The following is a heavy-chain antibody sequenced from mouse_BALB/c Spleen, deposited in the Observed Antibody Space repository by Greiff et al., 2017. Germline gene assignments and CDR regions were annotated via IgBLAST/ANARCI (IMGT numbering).Heavy chain of an antibody. CDR3: ASSITTFYAMDY. Sequence: EVQLQQSGAELVKPGASVKLSCTASGFNIKDTYMHWVKQRPEQGLEWIGRIDPANGNTKYDPKFQGKATITADTSSNTAYLQLSSLTSEDTAVYYCASSITTFYAMDYWGQGTSETVSS. V-gene: IGHV14-3*02. D-gene: IGHD2-4*01. CDR1: GFNIKDTY. J-gene: IGHJ4*01. CDR2: IDPANGNT.